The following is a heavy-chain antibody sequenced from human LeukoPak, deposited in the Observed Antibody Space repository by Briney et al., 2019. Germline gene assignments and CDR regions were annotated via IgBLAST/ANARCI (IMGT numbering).Heavy chain of an antibody. CDR2: IYYSGST. J-gene: IGHJ4*02. V-gene: IGHV4-59*08. D-gene: IGHD6-19*01. CDR1: GGSISSYY. CDR3: ARQVAGIGLYYFDY. Sequence: SETLSLTCTVSGGSISSYYWSWIRQPPGKGLEWIAYIYYSGSTSYNPSLKSRITISVDTSENQFSLKLTSVTAADTAVYYCARQVAGIGLYYFDYWGQGTLVTVSS.